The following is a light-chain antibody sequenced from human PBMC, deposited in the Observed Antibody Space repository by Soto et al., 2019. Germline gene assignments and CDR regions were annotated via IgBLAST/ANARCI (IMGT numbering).Light chain of an antibody. CDR3: QQYNNWPWT. CDR2: GAS. V-gene: IGKV3-15*01. Sequence: ENVLPQSPGTLSLSPGARAPLSCRASQSVSSNLAWYQQNPGQAPRLLIYGASTRATGIPARFSGSGSGTEFTLTISGLQSEEFAVYYCQQYNNWPWTVGQGTKVDIK. J-gene: IGKJ1*01. CDR1: QSVSSN.